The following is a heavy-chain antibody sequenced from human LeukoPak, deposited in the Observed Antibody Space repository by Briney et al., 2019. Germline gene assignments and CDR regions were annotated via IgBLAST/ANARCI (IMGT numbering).Heavy chain of an antibody. Sequence: GGSLSLSCAASGFAFSSYSMNWVRQAPGKGLEWGSYISSSSSTIYYADSVKGRFTISRDNAKNSLYLQMNSLRAEDTAVYYCARGGITIFGVVTSWGQGTLVTVSS. CDR2: ISSSSSTI. CDR1: GFAFSSYS. D-gene: IGHD3-3*01. J-gene: IGHJ4*02. V-gene: IGHV3-48*04. CDR3: ARGGITIFGVVTS.